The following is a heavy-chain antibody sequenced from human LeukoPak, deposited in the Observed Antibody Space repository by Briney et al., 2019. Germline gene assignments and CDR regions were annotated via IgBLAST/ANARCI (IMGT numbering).Heavy chain of an antibody. CDR3: TTGRRFDY. CDR1: GFTFSNAW. CDR2: IKSKTEGGTT. V-gene: IGHV3-15*01. Sequence: GGPLRLSCAASGFTFSNAWMSGVRQAPGKGLEWVGRIKSKTEGGTTDYGAPVKGRFTISRDDSKNTLYLQMNSLKTEDTAVYYCTTGRRFDYWGQGTLVTVSS. J-gene: IGHJ4*02.